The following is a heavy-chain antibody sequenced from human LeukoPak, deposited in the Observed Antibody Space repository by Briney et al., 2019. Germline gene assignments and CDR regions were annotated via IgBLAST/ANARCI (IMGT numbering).Heavy chain of an antibody. V-gene: IGHV3-7*01. J-gene: IGHJ4*02. CDR1: GFMFSSNW. CDR3: ARRAVVVTATALDY. D-gene: IGHD2-21*02. Sequence: GGSLRLSCAASGFMFSSNWMSWVRLAPGKGLEWVANIKEDGTETYYVDSVKGRFTISRDNAKNSLYLQMNSLRAEDTAVYYCARRAVVVTATALDYWGQGTLVTVSS. CDR2: IKEDGTET.